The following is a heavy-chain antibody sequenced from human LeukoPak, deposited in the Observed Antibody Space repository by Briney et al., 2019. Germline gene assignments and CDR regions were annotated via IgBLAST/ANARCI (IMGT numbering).Heavy chain of an antibody. J-gene: IGHJ4*02. V-gene: IGHV4-59*01. CDR3: ASGYSYGYNDY. CDR2: IYYSGST. CDR1: GGSTSSYY. D-gene: IGHD5-18*01. Sequence: PSETLSLTCTVSGGSTSSYYWSWIRQPPGKGLEWIGYIYYSGSTNYNPSLKSRVTISVDTSKNQFSLKLSSVTAADTAVYYCASGYSYGYNDYWGQGTLVTVSS.